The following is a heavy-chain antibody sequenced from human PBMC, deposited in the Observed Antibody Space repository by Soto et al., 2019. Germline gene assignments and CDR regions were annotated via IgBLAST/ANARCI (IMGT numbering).Heavy chain of an antibody. J-gene: IGHJ4*02. CDR3: AHNWNSEAFCY. Sequence: PGGSLRLSCAASGFTVSSNYMSWVRQAPGKGLEWVSVIYSGGSTYYAHSVKGRFTISRDNSKNTLYLQINSLRAEDTAVYYCAHNWNSEAFCYWGQGTLCAVAS. CDR1: GFTVSSNY. CDR2: IYSGGST. V-gene: IGHV3-53*01. D-gene: IGHD1-7*01.